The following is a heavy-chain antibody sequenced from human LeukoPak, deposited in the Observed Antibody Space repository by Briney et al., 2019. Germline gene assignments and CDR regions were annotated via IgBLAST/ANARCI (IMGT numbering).Heavy chain of an antibody. CDR2: IYYSGST. CDR3: ARSPIVGATN. CDR1: GGSISTSSYY. D-gene: IGHD1-26*01. V-gene: IGHV4-39*01. J-gene: IGHJ4*02. Sequence: SETLSLTCTVSGGSISTSSYYWGWIRQPPGEGLEWIGSIYYSGSTYCNPSLKSRVTISIDTSKNQFSLRLSSVTAADTAVYYCARSPIVGATNWGQGTLVTVSS.